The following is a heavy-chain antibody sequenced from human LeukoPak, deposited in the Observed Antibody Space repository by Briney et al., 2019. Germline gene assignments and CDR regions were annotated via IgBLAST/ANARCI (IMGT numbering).Heavy chain of an antibody. J-gene: IGHJ4*02. D-gene: IGHD3-10*01. CDR3: ARGRYGSGPADY. CDR1: GYTFTGYY. Sequence: ASVKVSCKASGYTFTGYYMHWVRQAPGQGLEWMGRINPNSGGTNYAQKFQGRVTMTRDTSISTAYMELSRLRSDDTAVYCCARGRYGSGPADYWGQGTLVTVSS. CDR2: INPNSGGT. V-gene: IGHV1-2*06.